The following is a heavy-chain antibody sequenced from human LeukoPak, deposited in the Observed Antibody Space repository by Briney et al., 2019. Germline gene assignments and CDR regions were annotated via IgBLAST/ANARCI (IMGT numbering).Heavy chain of an antibody. D-gene: IGHD3-22*01. CDR1: GYTFTGYY. CDR2: INPNSGGT. V-gene: IGHV1-2*02. Sequence: ASVKVSCKASGYTFTGYYMHWVRQAPGQGIEWMGWINPNSGGTNYAQKFQGRVTMTRDTSISTAYMELSRLRSDDTAVYYCARDLISYYYDSSGDPFFDYWGQGTLVTVSS. J-gene: IGHJ4*02. CDR3: ARDLISYYYDSSGDPFFDY.